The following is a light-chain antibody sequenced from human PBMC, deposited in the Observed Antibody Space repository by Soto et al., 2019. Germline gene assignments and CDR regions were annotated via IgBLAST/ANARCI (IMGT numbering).Light chain of an antibody. CDR2: DAS. V-gene: IGKV1-39*01. Sequence: DIQMTQSPSSLSASVGDRITISCRASQSIRTFLNWYQQKPGKAPKVLIFDASTLQSGVPSRFSGSGSGTDFTLTISSLQPEDFAPYYCQQTYSTPQFTFGPGTKLEI. CDR1: QSIRTF. J-gene: IGKJ2*01. CDR3: QQTYSTPQFT.